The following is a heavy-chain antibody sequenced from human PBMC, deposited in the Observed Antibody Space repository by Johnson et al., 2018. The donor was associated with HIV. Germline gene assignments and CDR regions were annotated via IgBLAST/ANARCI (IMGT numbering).Heavy chain of an antibody. CDR2: INSDGSST. Sequence: VQLVESGGGLVQPGGSLRLSCAASGFTFSSYWMHWVRPGPGKGLVWVSRINSDGSSTSHADSVKGRFTISRDNAKKYLYLQMNSLRAEDTALDYCARDFVAFGECTAFDIWGQGTMVTVSS. J-gene: IGHJ3*02. CDR1: GFTFSSYW. V-gene: IGHV3-74*01. CDR3: ARDFVAFGECTAFDI. D-gene: IGHD3-10*01.